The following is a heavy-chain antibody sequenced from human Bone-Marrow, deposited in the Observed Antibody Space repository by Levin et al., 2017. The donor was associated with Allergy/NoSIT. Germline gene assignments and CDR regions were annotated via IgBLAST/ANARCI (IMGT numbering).Heavy chain of an antibody. CDR1: GGSISSGGYH. J-gene: IGHJ4*02. Sequence: SQTLSLTCTVSGGSISSGGYHWSWIRQHAGKGLEWIGYIYYSGSTYYNPSLKSRAMISLDTSRNQFSLKVTSATAADAAVYYCAREDGSTFDSWGQGTLVTVSS. V-gene: IGHV4-31*03. CDR3: AREDGSTFDS. D-gene: IGHD5-24*01. CDR2: IYYSGST.